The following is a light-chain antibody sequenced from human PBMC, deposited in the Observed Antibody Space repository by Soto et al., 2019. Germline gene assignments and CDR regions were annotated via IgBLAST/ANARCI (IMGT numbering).Light chain of an antibody. V-gene: IGLV2-23*01. Sequence: QSALTQPASVSGSPGQSITISCTGTSSDVGSYNLVSWYQRHPGKAPKLMIYEGSKRPSGVSNRFSGSKSGNTASLTISGLQAEDEADYYCCSYAGSRGLVFGGGTKLTVL. CDR2: EGS. CDR1: SSDVGSYNL. J-gene: IGLJ2*01. CDR3: CSYAGSRGLV.